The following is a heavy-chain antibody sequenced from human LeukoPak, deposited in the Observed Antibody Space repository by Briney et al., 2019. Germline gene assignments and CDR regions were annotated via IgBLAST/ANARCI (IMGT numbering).Heavy chain of an antibody. J-gene: IGHJ4*02. CDR1: GYTFINND. Sequence: ASVKVSCKASGYTFINNDINWVRQAPGQGLEWMGWMNPNSGNTGYAQNFQGRVTMTRNTSINTAYMELSSLRSEDTAVYYCARDSWGWYDSSGYFYWGQGTLVTVSS. CDR2: MNPNSGNT. CDR3: ARDSWGWYDSSGYFY. D-gene: IGHD3-22*01. V-gene: IGHV1-8*01.